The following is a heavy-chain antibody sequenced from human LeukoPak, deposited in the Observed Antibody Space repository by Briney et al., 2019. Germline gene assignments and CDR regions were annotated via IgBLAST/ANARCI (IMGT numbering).Heavy chain of an antibody. J-gene: IGHJ4*02. Sequence: GGSLRLSCAASGFTFSSYAMSWVRQAPGKGLEWVSSITGSGGTTYYADSVKGRFAISRDNSKNTLYLQMNSLRAEDTAVYYCARWHDYGDFWGQGTLVTVSS. D-gene: IGHD5-24*01. V-gene: IGHV3-23*01. CDR1: GFTFSSYA. CDR3: ARWHDYGDF. CDR2: ITGSGGTT.